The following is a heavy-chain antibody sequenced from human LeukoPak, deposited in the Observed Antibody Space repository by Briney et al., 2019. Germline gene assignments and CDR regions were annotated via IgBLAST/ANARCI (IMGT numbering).Heavy chain of an antibody. V-gene: IGHV3-30-3*01. Sequence: GGSLRLSCAASGFTFSNYAMHWVRQAPGKGLEWVAVISYDGSNKYYADSVKGRFTISRDNSKNTLYLQMNSLRAEDTAVYYCASPGATRRYTAPLVYWGQGTLVTVSS. CDR2: ISYDGSNK. CDR3: ASPGATRRYTAPLVY. D-gene: IGHD3-16*02. CDR1: GFTFSNYA. J-gene: IGHJ4*02.